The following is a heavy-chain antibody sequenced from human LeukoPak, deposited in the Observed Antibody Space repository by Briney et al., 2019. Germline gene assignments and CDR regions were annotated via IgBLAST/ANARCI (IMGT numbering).Heavy chain of an antibody. CDR2: INTDGSST. V-gene: IGHV3-74*01. D-gene: IGHD1-26*01. CDR3: ARRSIVGAKPFDY. J-gene: IGHJ4*02. CDR1: GFTFSSYW. Sequence: GGSLRLSCAASGFTFSSYWMHWVRQAPGKGLVWVSRINTDGSSTSYADSVKGRFTISRDNAKNTLYLQMNSLRAEDTAVYYCARRSIVGAKPFDYWGQGTLVTVSS.